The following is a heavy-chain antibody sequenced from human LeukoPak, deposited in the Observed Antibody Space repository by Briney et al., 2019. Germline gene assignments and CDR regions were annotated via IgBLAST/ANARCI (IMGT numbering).Heavy chain of an antibody. J-gene: IGHJ6*02. Sequence: ASVKVSCKASGYTFTGYYMHWVRQAPGQGLEWMGWINPNSGGTNYAQKFQGRVTMTRDTSISTAYMELRSLRSDDTAVYYCAGYDSSGTGYYYYGMDVWGQGTTVTVSS. CDR2: INPNSGGT. CDR3: AGYDSSGTGYYYYGMDV. CDR1: GYTFTGYY. D-gene: IGHD3-22*01. V-gene: IGHV1-2*02.